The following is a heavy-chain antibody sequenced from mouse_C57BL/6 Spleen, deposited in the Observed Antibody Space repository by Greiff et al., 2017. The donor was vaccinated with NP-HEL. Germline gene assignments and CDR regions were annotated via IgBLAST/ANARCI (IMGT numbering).Heavy chain of an antibody. CDR3: ARDQGTTYFDV. V-gene: IGHV5-16*01. J-gene: IGHJ1*03. Sequence: EVQRVESEGGLVQPGSSMKLSCTASGFTFSDYYMAWVRQVPEKGLEWVANINYDGSSTYYLDSLKSRFIISRDNAKNILYLQMSSLKSEDTATYYCARDQGTTYFDVWGTGTTVTVSS. D-gene: IGHD2-12*01. CDR2: INYDGSST. CDR1: GFTFSDYY.